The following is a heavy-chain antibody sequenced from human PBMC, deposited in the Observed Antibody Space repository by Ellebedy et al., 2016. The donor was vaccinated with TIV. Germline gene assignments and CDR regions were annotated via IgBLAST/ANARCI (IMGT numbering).Heavy chain of an antibody. CDR1: GFSFRSYW. Sequence: GESLKISCAASGFSFRSYWMSWVRQAPGKGLEWVANIYQDGSDQYYVDSVKGRFTISRDNVNKSLFLQMNSLRVEDTAVYYCARRGRYGDYAVQINSWLDTWGKGTLVTVSS. CDR3: ARRGRYGDYAVQINSWLDT. V-gene: IGHV3-7*01. D-gene: IGHD5-12*01. J-gene: IGHJ5*02. CDR2: IYQDGSDQ.